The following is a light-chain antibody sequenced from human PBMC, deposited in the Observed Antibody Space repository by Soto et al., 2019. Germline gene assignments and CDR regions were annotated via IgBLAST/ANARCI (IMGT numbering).Light chain of an antibody. CDR2: AAS. CDR1: QGINNY. J-gene: IGKJ2*01. V-gene: IGKV1-27*01. CDR3: QNYNSAPYT. Sequence: DIQMTQSPSSLSASVGDRVTITCQASQGINNYLAWYQQKPGKVPKLLIYAASTLQSGVPSRFSGSGSGTDFTLTISSLQPEDVATYYCQNYNSAPYTFGQGTNLELK.